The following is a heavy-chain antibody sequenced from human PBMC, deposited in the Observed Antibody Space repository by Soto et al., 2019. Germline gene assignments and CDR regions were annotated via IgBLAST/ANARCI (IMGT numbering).Heavy chain of an antibody. J-gene: IGHJ4*02. Sequence: SETLSLTCTVSGGSISSGGYYWSWIRQHPGKGLEWIGYIYYSGSTYYNRSLKSRVTISVDTYKNQFSLKLSSVTAADTAVYYCARFYDSSGYYYVGDFDYWGQGTQATV. CDR3: ARFYDSSGYYYVGDFDY. CDR2: IYYSGST. CDR1: GGSISSGGYY. V-gene: IGHV4-31*03. D-gene: IGHD3-22*01.